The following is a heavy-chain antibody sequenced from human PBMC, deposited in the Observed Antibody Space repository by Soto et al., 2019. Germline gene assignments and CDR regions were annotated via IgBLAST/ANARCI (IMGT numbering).Heavy chain of an antibody. V-gene: IGHV3-48*01. Sequence: EVQLAESGGGLVQPGGSLRLSCVASGFTFSTYSLNWVRQAPGKGLEWVSYLCYDSSTIYYADSVKGRFTLTRDNANNSLYLQMNSLRAEDTAVYYCTRVVAAASPGVGYHFDYWGQGTLVTVSS. CDR2: LCYDSSTI. CDR3: TRVVAAASPGVGYHFDY. CDR1: GFTFSTYS. J-gene: IGHJ4*02. D-gene: IGHD6-25*01.